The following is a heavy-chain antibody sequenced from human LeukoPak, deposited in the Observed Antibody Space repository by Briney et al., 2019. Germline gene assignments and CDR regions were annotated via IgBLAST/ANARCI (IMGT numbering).Heavy chain of an antibody. J-gene: IGHJ4*02. CDR1: GFTFSTYV. V-gene: IGHV3-21*01. Sequence: GGALRLSCAASGFTFSTYVITWVRQAPGKGLEWVSSLSSSSSYIYYADSAKGRFTISRDNTKNSLYLRMDSLRADDSAVYYCARETYCSSTSCYFDYWGQGSLVTVSS. CDR2: LSSSSSYI. D-gene: IGHD2-2*01. CDR3: ARETYCSSTSCYFDY.